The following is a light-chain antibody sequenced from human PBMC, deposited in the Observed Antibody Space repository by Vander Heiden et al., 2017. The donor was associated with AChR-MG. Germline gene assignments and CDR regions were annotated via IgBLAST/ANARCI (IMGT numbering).Light chain of an antibody. Sequence: DIQMPHSPSFVSASVGDRVTISYRASQSISSKLAWYQQKTGKPPKLLIYAASSLQGGVPSGWSGSRSGAEVTLTISSLEAEDFATYYCQKANRLPLTFGGGTKVEIK. J-gene: IGKJ4*01. CDR1: QSISSK. CDR3: QKANRLPLT. V-gene: IGKV1D-12*01. CDR2: AAS.